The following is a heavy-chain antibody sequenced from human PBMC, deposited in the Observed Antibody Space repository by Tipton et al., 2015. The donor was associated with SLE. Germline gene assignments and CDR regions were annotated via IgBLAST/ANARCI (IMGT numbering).Heavy chain of an antibody. CDR2: ISSSSSYI. CDR3: ARGIWGSYEGSDY. J-gene: IGHJ4*02. V-gene: IGHV3-21*03. CDR1: GGSINGYY. D-gene: IGHD3-16*01. Sequence: LSLTCTVSGGSINGYYWSWIRQPPGKGLEWVSSISSSSSYIYYADSVKGRFTISRDNAKNSLYLQMNSLRAEDTAVYYCARGIWGSYEGSDYWGQGTLVTVSS.